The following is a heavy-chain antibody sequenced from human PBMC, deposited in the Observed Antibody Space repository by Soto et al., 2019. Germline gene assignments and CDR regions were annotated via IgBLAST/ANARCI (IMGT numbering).Heavy chain of an antibody. CDR2: INAGNGNT. Sequence: ASVKVSCKASGYTFTSYAMHWVRQAPGQRLEWMGWINAGNGNTKYSQKFQGRVTITRDTSASTAYMELSSLRSEDTAVYYCARGGSGGDPSFYYYYGMDVWGQGTTVTVSS. J-gene: IGHJ6*02. D-gene: IGHD2-15*01. CDR3: ARGGSGGDPSFYYYYGMDV. V-gene: IGHV1-3*01. CDR1: GYTFTSYA.